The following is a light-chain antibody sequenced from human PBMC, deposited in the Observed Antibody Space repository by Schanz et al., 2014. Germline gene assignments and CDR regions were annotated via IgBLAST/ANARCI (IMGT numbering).Light chain of an antibody. CDR1: HSITTY. CDR2: AAS. Sequence: DIQVTQSPSSLSASVGDRVTITCRTSHSITTYLNWYQHKPGKAPKLLIYAASSLQSGVPSRFSGSGSGTDFTLTISSLQPDDIATYYCQQYTNYSPTFGQGTKVEI. V-gene: IGKV1-39*01. CDR3: QQYTNYSPT. J-gene: IGKJ1*01.